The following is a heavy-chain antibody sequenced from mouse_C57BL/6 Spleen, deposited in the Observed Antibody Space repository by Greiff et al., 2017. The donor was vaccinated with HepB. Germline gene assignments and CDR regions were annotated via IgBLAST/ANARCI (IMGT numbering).Heavy chain of an antibody. CDR1: GYTFTSYW. Sequence: QVQLQQPGAELVKPGASVKLSCKASGYTFTSYWMHWVKQRPGQGLEWIGMIHPNSGSTNYNEKFKSKATLTVDKSSSTAYMQLSSLTSEDSAAYYCAREITTVVAPFDYWGQGTTLTVSS. CDR3: AREITTVVAPFDY. J-gene: IGHJ2*01. CDR2: IHPNSGST. D-gene: IGHD1-1*01. V-gene: IGHV1-64*01.